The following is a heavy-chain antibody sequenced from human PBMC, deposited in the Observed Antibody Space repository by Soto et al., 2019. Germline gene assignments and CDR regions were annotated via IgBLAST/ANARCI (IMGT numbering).Heavy chain of an antibody. J-gene: IGHJ1*01. CDR3: TGGYCTGGTCYSAYFQH. CDR1: GFTFSGST. V-gene: IGHV3-73*02. Sequence: EVQLVQSGGGLVQPGGSLKLSCAASGFTFSGSTVHWVRQASGEGLQWVGRIRSKANDYATTYIASVKGRFTITRDDSRNTAYLQMSDLKTEDTAVYYCTGGYCTGGTCYSAYFQHWCQGALVTVFS. D-gene: IGHD2-15*01. CDR2: IRSKANDYAT.